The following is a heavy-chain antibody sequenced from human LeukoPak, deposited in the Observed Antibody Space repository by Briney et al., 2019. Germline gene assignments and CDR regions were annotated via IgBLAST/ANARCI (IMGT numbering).Heavy chain of an antibody. Sequence: GGSLRLSCAASGFSFSSYWMHWVRQAPGKGLVWVSHINSDGSNTNYADSVKGRFTISRDNAENTLYLQMNSLRAEDTAVYYCARAGRTRDIVVVPADYWGQGTLVTVSS. CDR1: GFSFSSYW. CDR2: INSDGSNT. CDR3: ARAGRTRDIVVVPADY. J-gene: IGHJ4*02. V-gene: IGHV3-74*01. D-gene: IGHD2-2*01.